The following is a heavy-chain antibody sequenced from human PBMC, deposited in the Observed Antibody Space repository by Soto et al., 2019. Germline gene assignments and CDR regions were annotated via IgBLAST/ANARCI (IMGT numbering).Heavy chain of an antibody. D-gene: IGHD6-6*01. CDR3: AKDYSSSSGWVYFDY. V-gene: IGHV3-9*01. CDR1: GFTFDDYA. J-gene: IGHJ4*02. CDR2: ISWNSGSI. Sequence: GGSLRLSCAASGFTFDDYAMHWVRQAPGKGLEWVSGISWNSGSIGYADSVKGRFTISRDNAKNSLYLQMNSLRAEDTALYYCAKDYSSSSGWVYFDYWGQGTLVTVSS.